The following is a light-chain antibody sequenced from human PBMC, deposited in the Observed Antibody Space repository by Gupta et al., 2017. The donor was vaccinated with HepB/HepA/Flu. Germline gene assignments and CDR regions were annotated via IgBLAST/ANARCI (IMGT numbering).Light chain of an antibody. CDR3: RSFTASSTRV. Sequence: QSARTQPASAAGSPGQSITISCTGTSSDVGGYHCVSWYQQHPGKAPKLMIYDVSNRPSGISSRFSGSKSANTASLTISGLQAEDEADYYCRSFTASSTRVFGTGTKVTVL. CDR1: SSDVGGYHC. V-gene: IGLV2-14*03. CDR2: DVS. J-gene: IGLJ1*01.